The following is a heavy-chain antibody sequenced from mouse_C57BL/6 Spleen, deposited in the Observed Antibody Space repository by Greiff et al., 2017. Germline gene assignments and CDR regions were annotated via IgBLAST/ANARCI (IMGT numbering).Heavy chain of an antibody. V-gene: IGHV2-6-1*01. D-gene: IGHD1-1*01. CDR3: ARHSELRRYAMDY. J-gene: IGHJ4*01. CDR2: IWSDGST. Sequence: QVQLKESGPGLVAPSQSLSITCTVSGFSLTSYGVHWVRQPPGKGLEWLVVIWSDGSTTYNSALKSRLSISKDNSKSQVFLKMNSLQTDDTAMYYCARHSELRRYAMDYWGQGTSVTVSS. CDR1: GFSLTSYG.